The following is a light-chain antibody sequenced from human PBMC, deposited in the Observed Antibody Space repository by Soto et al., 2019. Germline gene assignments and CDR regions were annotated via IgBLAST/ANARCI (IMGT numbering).Light chain of an antibody. CDR1: QSVTSW. V-gene: IGKV1-5*01. CDR3: HHYNSYPGT. Sequence: DVQMTQSPSTLSASVGDRVTITCRASQSVTSWVAWYQQKPWKAPKVLIYDASSLESGVPSRFSGSGSGTEFTLTISSLHPDDFATYYCHHYNSYPGTFGQGTKVEIK. J-gene: IGKJ1*01. CDR2: DAS.